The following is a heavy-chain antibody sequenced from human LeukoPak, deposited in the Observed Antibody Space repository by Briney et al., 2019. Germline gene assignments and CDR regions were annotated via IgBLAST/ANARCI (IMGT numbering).Heavy chain of an antibody. CDR1: GFTFSSYG. J-gene: IGHJ3*02. Sequence: GGSLRLSCAASGFTFSSYGMHWVRQAPGKGLEWVAFIRYDGSNKYYADSVKGRFTISRDNSKNTLYLQMNSLRAEDTAVYYCANPPRRAIGSAIWGQGTMVTVSS. CDR3: ANPPRRAIGSAI. CDR2: IRYDGSNK. V-gene: IGHV3-30*02. D-gene: IGHD3-10*01.